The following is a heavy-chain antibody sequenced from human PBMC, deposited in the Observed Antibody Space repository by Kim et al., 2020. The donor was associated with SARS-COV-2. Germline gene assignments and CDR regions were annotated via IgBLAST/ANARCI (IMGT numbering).Heavy chain of an antibody. J-gene: IGHJ6*02. V-gene: IGHV3-23*01. CDR1: GFTFSSYA. CDR2: ISGSGANT. D-gene: IGHD3-10*01. CDR3: AKSLGFGEHFYSYYGMDV. Sequence: GGSLRLSCAATGFTFSSYAMSWVRQAPGKGLEWVSAISGSGANTYYADSVRGRFTITRDKSKNTLYLQMNSLRAEDTAVYYCAKSLGFGEHFYSYYGMDVGGQGTTVSVSS.